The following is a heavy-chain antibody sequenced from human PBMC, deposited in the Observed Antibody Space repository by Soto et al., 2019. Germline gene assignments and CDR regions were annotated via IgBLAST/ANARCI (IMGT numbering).Heavy chain of an antibody. CDR3: AKGTYPGTAAADRFACDI. D-gene: IGHD6-13*01. V-gene: IGHV3-30*18. CDR1: GFTFRSYG. J-gene: IGHJ3*02. CDR2: VSDDGNYK. Sequence: QEQLVESGGGVVQPGGSLRLSCAASGFTFRSYGMHWVRQAPGKGLEWVAVVSDDGNYKYYAESVKGRFTISRENSKNTLYLQLSSLRAEDTAVYYCAKGTYPGTAAADRFACDIGGQGTMVTVSS.